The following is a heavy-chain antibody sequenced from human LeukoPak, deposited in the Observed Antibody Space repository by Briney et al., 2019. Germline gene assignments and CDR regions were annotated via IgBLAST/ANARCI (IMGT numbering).Heavy chain of an antibody. CDR3: GKDLNYGLDY. D-gene: IGHD4-11*01. J-gene: IGHJ4*02. CDR1: GFIFSTYA. Sequence: GGSLRLSCAASGFIFSTYAMSWVRQAPGKGLEWVPALSGSGDKTFYADSVKGRFTISRDNSKNTLYLQMNSLRAEDTAVYYCGKDLNYGLDYWGQGTLVTVSS. V-gene: IGHV3-23*01. CDR2: LSGSGDKT.